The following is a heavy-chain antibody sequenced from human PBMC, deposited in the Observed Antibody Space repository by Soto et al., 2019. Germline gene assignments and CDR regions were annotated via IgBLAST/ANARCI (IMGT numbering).Heavy chain of an antibody. J-gene: IGHJ4*02. CDR1: GYTFTSYG. CDR2: ISAYNGNT. CDR3: ARDAHDRALIVVVIPFDY. D-gene: IGHD3-22*01. V-gene: IGHV1-18*04. Sequence: GASVKVSCKASGYTFTSYGISWVRQAPGQGLEWMGWISAYNGNTNYAQKLQGRVTMTTDTSTSTAYMELRSLRSDDTAVYYCARDAHDRALIVVVIPFDYWGQGTLVTVSS.